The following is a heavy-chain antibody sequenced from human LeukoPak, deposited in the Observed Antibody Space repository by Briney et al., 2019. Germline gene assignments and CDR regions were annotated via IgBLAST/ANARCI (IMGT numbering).Heavy chain of an antibody. V-gene: IGHV3-30*18. J-gene: IGHJ4*02. Sequence: GGSLRLSCAASGLSFSNYDMHWVRQAPGKGLEWVALISNDGSNNNYADSVRGRFNISRDNSKNTLYLEVNSLRVEDTGVYYCAKEQWLINSFDNWGREPWSPSPQ. CDR3: AKEQWLINSFDN. D-gene: IGHD6-19*01. CDR1: GLSFSNYD. CDR2: ISNDGSNN.